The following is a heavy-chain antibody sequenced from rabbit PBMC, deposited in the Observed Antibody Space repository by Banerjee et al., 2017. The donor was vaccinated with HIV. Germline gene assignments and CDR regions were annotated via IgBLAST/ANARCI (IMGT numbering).Heavy chain of an antibody. Sequence: QLVESGGGLVQPGESLKLSCKASVFTISSYYMSWVRQAPGKGLEWIGIIYAGKGSTDYASWVNGRFTISSDNAQNTVDLQMNSLTAADTATYFCARDANLWGPGTLVTVS. V-gene: IGHV1S7*01. J-gene: IGHJ4*01. CDR3: ARDANL. CDR1: VFTISSYY. CDR2: IYAGKGST.